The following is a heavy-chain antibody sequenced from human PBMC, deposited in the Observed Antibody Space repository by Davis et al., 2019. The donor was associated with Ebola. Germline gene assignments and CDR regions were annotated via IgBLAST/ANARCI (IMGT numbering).Heavy chain of an antibody. Sequence: MPSETLSLTCAVHGGSFSDYYWSWIRQPPGKGLEWIGEINQSGSTNYNPSLKSRVTISIDTSKNQFSLKLSSVTAADTAVYFCARAPRIATPGAGPFYSYHYYGLDVWGQGTTVTVSS. D-gene: IGHD6-13*01. CDR3: ARAPRIATPGAGPFYSYHYYGLDV. CDR2: INQSGST. V-gene: IGHV4-34*01. J-gene: IGHJ6*02. CDR1: GGSFSDYY.